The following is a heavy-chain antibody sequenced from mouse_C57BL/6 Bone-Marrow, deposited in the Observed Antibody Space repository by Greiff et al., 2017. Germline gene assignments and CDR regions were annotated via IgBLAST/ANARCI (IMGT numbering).Heavy chain of an antibody. D-gene: IGHD3-1*01. Sequence: QVQLQQSGAELVRPGTSVKLSCKASGYTFTSYWMHWVKQRPGQGLEWIGVIDPSDSYTNYNQKFKGKATLTVDTSSSTAYMQLSSLTSEDSAVYYCARGGLRKAMDDWGQGTSVTVSS. CDR3: ARGGLRKAMDD. CDR2: IDPSDSYT. J-gene: IGHJ4*01. CDR1: GYTFTSYW. V-gene: IGHV1-59*01.